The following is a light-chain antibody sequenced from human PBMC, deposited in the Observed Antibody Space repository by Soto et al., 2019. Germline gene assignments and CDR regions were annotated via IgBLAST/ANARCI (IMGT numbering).Light chain of an antibody. Sequence: DIRMTQSPSTLSASVGDRVTITCRASQSISTYLNWYQQKPGKVPKLLIYAASTLQSGAPSRFRGSGSGTDFTLTISSLQPEDFATYYCQQSYNSPWTFAQGTKVDIK. V-gene: IGKV1-39*01. CDR3: QQSYNSPWT. J-gene: IGKJ1*01. CDR1: QSISTY. CDR2: AAS.